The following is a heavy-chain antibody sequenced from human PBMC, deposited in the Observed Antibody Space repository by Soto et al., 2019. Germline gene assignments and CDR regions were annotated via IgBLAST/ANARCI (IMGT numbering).Heavy chain of an antibody. CDR1: GGSISSCHY. CDR2: IYYTGTT. CDR3: ARERDYYCDNTALYPSV. D-gene: IGHD3-22*01. J-gene: IGHJ6*02. Sequence: QVQLQESGPGLVKPSQTLSLTCNVSGGSISSCHYWTWIRQLPGKGLEWIGYIYYTGTTYYNPSLKSRVAISVDTSKNQFSLKLSSVTAADTAVYYCARERDYYCDNTALYPSVWGQGTTVTVSS. V-gene: IGHV4-31*03.